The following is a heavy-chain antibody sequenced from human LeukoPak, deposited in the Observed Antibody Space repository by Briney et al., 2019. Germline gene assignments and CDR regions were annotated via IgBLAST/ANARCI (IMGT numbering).Heavy chain of an antibody. V-gene: IGHV3-73*01. Sequence: PGGSLRLSCATSGFTFSGSAIHWVRQASGKGLEWVGRIRSKANSYATTDAASVKGRFTISRDDSKSTAYLQMNSLKTEATAVYYCTRPSYDSSVSGVVYWGQGTLVTVSS. J-gene: IGHJ4*02. D-gene: IGHD3-22*01. CDR2: IRSKANSYAT. CDR3: TRPSYDSSVSGVVY. CDR1: GFTFSGSA.